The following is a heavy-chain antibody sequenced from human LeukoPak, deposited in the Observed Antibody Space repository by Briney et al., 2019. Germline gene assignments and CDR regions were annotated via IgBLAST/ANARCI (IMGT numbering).Heavy chain of an antibody. Sequence: PSETLSLTCAVYGGSFSGYYWSWIRQPPGKGLEWIGSIYYSGSTYYNPSLKSRVTISVDTSKNQFSLKLSSVTAADTAVYYCARPLSDYGDHDGYFDLWGRGTLVTVSS. D-gene: IGHD4-17*01. V-gene: IGHV4-34*01. CDR1: GGSFSGYY. CDR2: IYYSGST. J-gene: IGHJ2*01. CDR3: ARPLSDYGDHDGYFDL.